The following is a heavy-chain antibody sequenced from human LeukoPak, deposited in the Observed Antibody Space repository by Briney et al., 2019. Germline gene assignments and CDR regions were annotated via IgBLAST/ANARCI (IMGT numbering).Heavy chain of an antibody. Sequence: ASVKVSCKTSGYTFTNYYIHWVRQAPGQGLEWMGRIDPNTGGTKSAKNFQGRVTMTRDTSISTAYMELSSLRSEDTAVYYCARADDYGDFDYWGQGTLVAVSS. CDR2: IDPNTGGT. D-gene: IGHD4-17*01. V-gene: IGHV1-2*06. CDR1: GYTFTNYY. CDR3: ARADDYGDFDY. J-gene: IGHJ4*02.